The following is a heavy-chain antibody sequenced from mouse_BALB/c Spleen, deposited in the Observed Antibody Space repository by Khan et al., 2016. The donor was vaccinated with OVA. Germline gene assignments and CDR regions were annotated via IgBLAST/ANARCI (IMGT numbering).Heavy chain of an antibody. CDR2: IAPANGNT. D-gene: IGHD2-3*01. V-gene: IGHV14-3*02. Sequence: VQLKQSGAELVKPGASVKLSCTASGFNIKDTYLHWVKQRPERGLEWIGRIAPANGNTQYDPKFQGQATITSDPSSNTSYLQLNSLTSEDTAGYYCARPTYDPRDFEVWGAGTTVTVSS. CDR1: GFNIKDTY. CDR3: ARPTYDPRDFEV. J-gene: IGHJ1*01.